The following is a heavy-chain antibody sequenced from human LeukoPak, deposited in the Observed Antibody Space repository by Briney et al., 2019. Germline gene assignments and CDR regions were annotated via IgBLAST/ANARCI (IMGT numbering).Heavy chain of an antibody. V-gene: IGHV3-15*01. CDR3: TTLTMIRREHADY. D-gene: IGHD3-10*01. CDR1: GFTFSTYE. J-gene: IGHJ4*02. Sequence: PGGSLRLSCAASGFTFSTYEMNWVRQAPGRGLEWVGRIKSKTDGGTTDYAAPVKGRFTISRDDSKNTLYLQMNSLKTEDTALYYCTTLTMIRREHADYWGQGALVTVSS. CDR2: IKSKTDGGTT.